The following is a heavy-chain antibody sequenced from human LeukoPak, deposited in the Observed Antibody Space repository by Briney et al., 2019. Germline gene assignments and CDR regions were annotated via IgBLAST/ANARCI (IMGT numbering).Heavy chain of an antibody. V-gene: IGHV3-66*01. Sequence: GGSLRLSCAASGFTVSSRYMSWVRQAPGKGLEWLSVIYNSGGTYYADSVKGRFTISRDNSKNTLYLQMNSLRVEDTAVYFCARDCSASSSDYYPLGYWGQGTLVTVSS. CDR1: GFTVSSRY. CDR3: ARDCSASSSDYYPLGY. J-gene: IGHJ4*02. D-gene: IGHD3-22*01. CDR2: IYNSGGT.